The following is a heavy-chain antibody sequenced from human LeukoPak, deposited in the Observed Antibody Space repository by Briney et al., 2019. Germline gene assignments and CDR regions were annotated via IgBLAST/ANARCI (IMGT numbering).Heavy chain of an antibody. V-gene: IGHV3-66*01. CDR3: ARDWGNWNYDY. Sequence: GGSLRLSCAASGFTVSSNYMSWVRQAPGKGLEWVSVIYSGGSTYYADSVRGRFTISRDNSKNTLYLQMNSLRAEDTAVYYCARDWGNWNYDYWGQGTLVTVSS. D-gene: IGHD1-7*01. CDR2: IYSGGST. CDR1: GFTVSSNY. J-gene: IGHJ4*02.